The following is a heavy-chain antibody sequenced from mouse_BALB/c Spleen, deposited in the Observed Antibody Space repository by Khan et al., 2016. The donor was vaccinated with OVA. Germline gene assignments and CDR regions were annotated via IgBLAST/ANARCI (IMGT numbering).Heavy chain of an antibody. J-gene: IGHJ3*01. D-gene: IGHD2-14*01. CDR2: IIPSNDYT. V-gene: IGHV1-4*01. CDR3: VREGAYYRSDGWFAY. Sequence: QVQLQQSGAELARPGASVKMSCKASGYTFTTYTIHWVKQRPGQGLEWIGYIIPSNDYTNYNQQFKDRATLTADKSSSTAYMQLSNLTYEESAVYYCVREGAYYRSDGWFAYWGQGTLVTVSA. CDR1: GYTFTTYT.